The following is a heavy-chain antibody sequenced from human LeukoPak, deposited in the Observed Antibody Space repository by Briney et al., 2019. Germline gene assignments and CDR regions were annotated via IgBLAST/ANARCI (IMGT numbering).Heavy chain of an antibody. Sequence: GGSLRLSCAASGFTFSSYAMSWVRQAPGKGLEWVSAISGSGGSTYYADSVKGRFIISRDNSKNTLYLQMNSLRAEDTAVYYCAKDSPTYYYDSSGYLFDYWGQGTLVTVSS. CDR3: AKDSPTYYYDSSGYLFDY. V-gene: IGHV3-23*01. CDR2: ISGSGGST. J-gene: IGHJ4*02. D-gene: IGHD3-22*01. CDR1: GFTFSSYA.